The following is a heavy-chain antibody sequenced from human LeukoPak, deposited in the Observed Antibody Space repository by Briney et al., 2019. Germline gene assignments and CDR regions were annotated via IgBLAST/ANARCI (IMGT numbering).Heavy chain of an antibody. CDR1: GFTFSSYT. CDR2: VSSSGGST. V-gene: IGHV3-23*01. CDR3: AKSACSSTSCLSLWDY. J-gene: IGHJ4*02. D-gene: IGHD2-2*01. Sequence: GGSLRLSCAASGFTFSSYTMSWVRQAPGKGLEWVSAVSSSGGSTYYADSVKGRFTISRDNSKNTLYLQMNSLRAEDTAVYYCAKSACSSTSCLSLWDYWGQGTLVTVSS.